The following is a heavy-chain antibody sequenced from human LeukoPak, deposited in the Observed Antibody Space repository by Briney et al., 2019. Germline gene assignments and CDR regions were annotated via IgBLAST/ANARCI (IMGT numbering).Heavy chain of an antibody. CDR2: IWYDGSNK. CDR1: GFTFSSYG. CDR3: AKAIGYSSGWYVDY. V-gene: IGHV3-33*06. J-gene: IGHJ4*02. D-gene: IGHD6-19*01. Sequence: GGSLRISCAASGFTFSSYGMHWVRQAPGKGLEWVAVIWYDGSNKYYADSVKGRFTISRDNSKNTLYLQMNSLRAEDTAVYYCAKAIGYSSGWYVDYWGQGTLVTVSS.